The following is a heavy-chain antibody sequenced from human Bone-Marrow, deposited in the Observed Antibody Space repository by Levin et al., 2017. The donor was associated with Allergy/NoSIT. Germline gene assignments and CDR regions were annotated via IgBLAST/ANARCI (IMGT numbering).Heavy chain of an antibody. CDR2: IYPGDSDT. V-gene: IGHV5-51*01. D-gene: IGHD4-17*01. CDR1: GYRFTSYW. Sequence: GESLKISCSGSGYRFTSYWIGWVRQTPGKGLEWVAVIYPGDSDTRYSPSFQGQVTISADKSINTAYLQWSTLKASDTAIYYCTRTTTVTTYNFGLDVWGQGTTVTVSS. J-gene: IGHJ6*02. CDR3: TRTTTVTTYNFGLDV.